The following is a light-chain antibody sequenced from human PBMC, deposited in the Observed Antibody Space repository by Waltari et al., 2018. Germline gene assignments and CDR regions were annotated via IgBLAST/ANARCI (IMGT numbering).Light chain of an antibody. J-gene: IGLJ1*01. CDR3: SSYTSSSVYV. CDR2: DVT. V-gene: IGLV2-14*03. Sequence: QSALTQPASVSGSPGQSITISCTGTSSDVGGYNHVSWYQQIPGKAPKLMIFDVTNRPSGVSNLFSCSKSGNTASLTISGLQAEDDADYYCSSYTSSSVYVFGTGTKVTVL. CDR1: SSDVGGYNH.